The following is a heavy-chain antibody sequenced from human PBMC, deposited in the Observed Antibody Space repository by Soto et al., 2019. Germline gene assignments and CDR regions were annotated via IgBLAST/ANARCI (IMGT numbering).Heavy chain of an antibody. CDR2: IYSGGST. D-gene: IGHD6-19*01. CDR3: ARVGDSSGWYGTDY. CDR1: GFTVRSNY. J-gene: IGHJ4*02. V-gene: IGHV3-66*01. Sequence: GGSLRLPCAASGFTVRSNYMSWVRQAPGKGLEWVSVIYSGGSTYYADSVKGRFTISRHNSKNTLYLQMNSLRAEDTAVYYCARVGDSSGWYGTDYWGQGTLVTVSS.